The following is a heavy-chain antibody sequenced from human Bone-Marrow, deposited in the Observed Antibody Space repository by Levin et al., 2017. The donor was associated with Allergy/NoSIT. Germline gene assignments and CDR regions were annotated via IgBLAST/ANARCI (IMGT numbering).Heavy chain of an antibody. CDR1: GDSMTTYY. D-gene: IGHD2-21*01. CDR3: ARGAPSLWRGELNTYFDY. J-gene: IGHJ4*02. V-gene: IGHV4-59*01. Sequence: PSETLSLTCTVSGDSMTTYYWNWIRQSPERKLEWIGYVFDAGTTKYLPSLKSRVAISVDTSNNQFSLKLTSVTAADTAIYYCARGAPSLWRGELNTYFDYWGQGALVTVSS. CDR2: VFDAGTT.